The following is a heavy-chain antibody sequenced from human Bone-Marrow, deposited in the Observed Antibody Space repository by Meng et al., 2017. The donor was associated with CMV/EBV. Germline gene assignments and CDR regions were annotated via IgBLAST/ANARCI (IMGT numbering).Heavy chain of an antibody. J-gene: IGHJ5*02. V-gene: IGHV4-61*01. CDR1: GGSVSSGSYY. CDR3: ARVSGSYQGHWFDP. Sequence: SETLSLTCTVSGGSVSSGSYYWSWIRQPPGKGLEWIGYIYYSGSTNYNPSLKSRVTISVDTSKNQFSLKLSSVTAADTAVYYCARVSGSYQGHWFDPWAREPWSPSPQ. D-gene: IGHD1-26*01. CDR2: IYYSGST.